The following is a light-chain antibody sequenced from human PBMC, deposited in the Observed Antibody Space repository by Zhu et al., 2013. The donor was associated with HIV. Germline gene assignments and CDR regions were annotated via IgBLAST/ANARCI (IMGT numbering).Light chain of an antibody. V-gene: IGKV1-8*01. J-gene: IGKJ2*01. CDR2: GVS. CDR3: QQSYSSPYT. Sequence: AIRMTQFPSSLSASTGDRVTITCRASQGINDYVAWYQQKPGKAPKLLIYGVSALQSGVPSRFSGSGSGTDFTLTITSLQPEDFATYYCQQSYSSPYTFGQGTKLEI. CDR1: QGINDY.